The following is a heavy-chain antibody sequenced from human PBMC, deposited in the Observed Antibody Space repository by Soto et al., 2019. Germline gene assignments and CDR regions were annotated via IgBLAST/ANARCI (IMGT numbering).Heavy chain of an antibody. V-gene: IGHV4-34*01. CDR3: ARGQSENWNDEANWFDP. J-gene: IGHJ5*02. CDR2: INHSGST. Sequence: SETLSLTCAVYGGSFSGYYWSWIRQPPGKGLEWIGEINHSGSTNYNPSLKSRVTISVDTSKNQFSLKLSSVTAAETAVYYCARGQSENWNDEANWFDPWGQGTLVTVSS. CDR1: GGSFSGYY. D-gene: IGHD1-1*01.